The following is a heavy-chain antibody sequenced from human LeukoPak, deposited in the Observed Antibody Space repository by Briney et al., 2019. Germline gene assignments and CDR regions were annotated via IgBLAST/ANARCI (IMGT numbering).Heavy chain of an antibody. CDR1: GFTFSDAW. D-gene: IGHD3-9*01. Sequence: GGSLRLSCAASGFTFSDAWTSWVRQAPGKGLEWVGRIKSKTDGGTTDYAAPVKGRFTISRDDSKNTLYLQMNSLKTEDTAVYYCTTADVLRYFDWLLEFDYWGQGTLVTVSS. CDR3: TTADVLRYFDWLLEFDY. J-gene: IGHJ4*02. CDR2: IKSKTDGGTT. V-gene: IGHV3-15*01.